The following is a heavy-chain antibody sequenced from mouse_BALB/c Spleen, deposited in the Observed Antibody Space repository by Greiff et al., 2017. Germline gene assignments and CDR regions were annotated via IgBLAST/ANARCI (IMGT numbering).Heavy chain of an antibody. V-gene: IGHV6-6*02. J-gene: IGHJ1*01. CDR3: TRGLEYFDV. CDR1: GFTFSNYW. CDR2: IRLKSNNYAT. Sequence: EVKLVESGGGLVQPGGSMKLSCVASGFTFSNYWMNWVRQSPEKGLEWVAEIRLKSNNYATHYAESVKGRFTISRDDSKSSVYLQMNNLRAEDTGIYYCTRGLEYFDVWGAGTTVTVSS. D-gene: IGHD3-1*01.